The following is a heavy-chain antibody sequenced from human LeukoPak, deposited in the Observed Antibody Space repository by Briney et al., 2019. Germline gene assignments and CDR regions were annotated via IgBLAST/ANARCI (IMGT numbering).Heavy chain of an antibody. D-gene: IGHD3-22*01. CDR1: DYSSSSGYY. V-gene: IGHV4-38-2*02. CDR3: ARDYDSSGSRRY. J-gene: IGHJ4*02. CDR2: IYHTGST. Sequence: SETLSLTCTVSDYSSSSGYYWGWIRQPPGKGLEWIGSIYHTGSTYYNPSLRSRVTISVDTSKNQFSLKLSSVTAADTAVYYCARDYDSSGSRRYWGQGTLVTVSS.